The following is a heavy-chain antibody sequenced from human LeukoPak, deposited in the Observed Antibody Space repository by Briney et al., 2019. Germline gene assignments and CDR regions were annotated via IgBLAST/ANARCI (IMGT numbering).Heavy chain of an antibody. CDR1: GGSIRSSYYY. Sequence: SETLSLTCTVSGGSIRSSYYYWGWIRQPPGKGLEWIGSIYDSGSTYYNPSLKSRVTISVDTSKNQFSLKLNSVTAADTAMYYCASGGYSYGFDYWGQGTLVTVSS. CDR2: IYDSGST. CDR3: ASGGYSYGFDY. V-gene: IGHV4-39*07. D-gene: IGHD5-18*01. J-gene: IGHJ4*02.